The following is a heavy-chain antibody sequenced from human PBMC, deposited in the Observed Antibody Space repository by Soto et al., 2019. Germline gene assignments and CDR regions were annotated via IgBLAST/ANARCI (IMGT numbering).Heavy chain of an antibody. V-gene: IGHV1-18*01. Sequence: GAAVKVSCKASGYTFTRYGISWVRQAPGQGLEWMGWISAYNGNTNYAQKLQGRVTMTTDTSTSTAYMELRSLRSDDTAVYYCARDPPYSSGWYAGFDPWGQGTLVTVSS. D-gene: IGHD6-19*01. CDR2: ISAYNGNT. J-gene: IGHJ5*02. CDR3: ARDPPYSSGWYAGFDP. CDR1: GYTFTRYG.